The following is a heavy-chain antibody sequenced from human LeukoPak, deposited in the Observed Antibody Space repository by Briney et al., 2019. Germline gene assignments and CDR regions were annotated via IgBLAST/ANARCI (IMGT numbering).Heavy chain of an antibody. Sequence: GASVKVSCKASGYTFTSYGISWVRQAPGQGLEWMGWISAYNGNTNYAQKLQGRVTMTTDTSTSTAYMELRSLRFDDTAVYYCARGPPLILAYQPLHYWGQGTLVTVSS. CDR2: ISAYNGNT. V-gene: IGHV1-18*01. J-gene: IGHJ4*02. D-gene: IGHD2-2*01. CDR1: GYTFTSYG. CDR3: ARGPPLILAYQPLHY.